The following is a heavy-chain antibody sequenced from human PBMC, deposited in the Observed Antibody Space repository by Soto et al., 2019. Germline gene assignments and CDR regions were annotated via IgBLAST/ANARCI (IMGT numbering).Heavy chain of an antibody. D-gene: IGHD5-12*01. V-gene: IGHV1-69*02. CDR2: IVLLLNIA. CDR3: VQSSPIGSTYSGYDGIDY. Sequence: QVQLVQSGAEAKKPGSSVKVSCKSSGGTFSNDIITWVRQAPGQGLEWMGRIVLLLNIANYAQKFKGRVTITAAKSTGTAYMELNSLRSEDTAVYYCVQSSPIGSTYSGYDGIDYWAQGTLVTVSS. J-gene: IGHJ4*02. CDR1: GGTFSNDI.